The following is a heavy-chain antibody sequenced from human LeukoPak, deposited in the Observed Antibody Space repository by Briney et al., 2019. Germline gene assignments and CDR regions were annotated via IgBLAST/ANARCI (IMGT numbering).Heavy chain of an antibody. Sequence: GGFLRLSCAASGFPFRSYAMNWVRQAPGKGLEWVSAISGSGGSTYYADSVKGRFTISRDNSRNTLYLQMNSLETEDTGVYYCTEEGRYSSGWYGGYGIWGQGTMVTVSS. V-gene: IGHV3-23*01. CDR1: GFPFRSYA. D-gene: IGHD6-19*01. J-gene: IGHJ3*02. CDR2: ISGSGGST. CDR3: TEEGRYSSGWYGGYGI.